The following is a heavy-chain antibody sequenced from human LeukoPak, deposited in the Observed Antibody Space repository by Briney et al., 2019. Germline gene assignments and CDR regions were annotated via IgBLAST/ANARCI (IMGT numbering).Heavy chain of an antibody. Sequence: SQTLSLTCAVSGGSISSGGYSWSWIRQPPGQGLEWIGYIYHSGCTYYNPSLKSRVTISVDRSKNQFSLKLSSVTAADTAVYYCARGIAAAGRGRRFDYWGQGTLVTVSS. V-gene: IGHV4-30-2*01. CDR3: ARGIAAAGRGRRFDY. J-gene: IGHJ4*02. CDR2: IYHSGCT. D-gene: IGHD6-13*01. CDR1: GGSISSGGYS.